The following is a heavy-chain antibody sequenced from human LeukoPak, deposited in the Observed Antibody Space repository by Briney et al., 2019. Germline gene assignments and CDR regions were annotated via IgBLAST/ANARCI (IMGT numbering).Heavy chain of an antibody. V-gene: IGHV3-74*01. J-gene: IGHJ3*02. CDR3: ARDRGAVAVDAFDI. CDR2: INRDGSSA. D-gene: IGHD6-19*01. CDR1: GFTFSSHW. Sequence: GGSLRLSCAPSGFTFSSHWMHWVRQAPGKGLVWVSRINRDGSSARYVDSVKGRFTISRDNAKNTLYLQLDSLKAEDTAVYYCARDRGAVAVDAFDIWGQGTMVTVST.